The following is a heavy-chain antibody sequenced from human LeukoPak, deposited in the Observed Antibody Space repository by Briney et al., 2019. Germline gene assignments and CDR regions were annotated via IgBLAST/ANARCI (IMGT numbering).Heavy chain of an antibody. CDR3: ASLGQGVIVVPAAIDVGTTTFDY. Sequence: SQTLSLTCTVSGGSISSSSYYWGWIRQPPGKGLEWIGSIYYSGSTYYNPSLKSRVTISVDTSKNQFSLKLSSVTAADTAVYYCASLGQGVIVVPAAIDVGTTTFDYWGQGTLVTVSS. CDR2: IYYSGST. D-gene: IGHD2-2*01. CDR1: GGSISSSSYY. J-gene: IGHJ4*02. V-gene: IGHV4-39*01.